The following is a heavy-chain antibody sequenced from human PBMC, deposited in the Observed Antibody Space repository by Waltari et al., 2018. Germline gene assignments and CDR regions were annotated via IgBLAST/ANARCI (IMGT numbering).Heavy chain of an antibody. CDR1: GYTFTGYY. CDR3: ARDPHSSSSEGGT. V-gene: IGHV1-2*06. D-gene: IGHD6-6*01. Sequence: QVQLVQSGAEVKKPGASVKVSCKASGYTFTGYYMHWVRQAPGQGLEWIGRINPNSGGTNDSQKFQGMVTMTRDTSISTAYMELSRLISDDTAVYYCARDPHSSSSEGGTWGQGTLVTVSS. CDR2: INPNSGGT. J-gene: IGHJ4*02.